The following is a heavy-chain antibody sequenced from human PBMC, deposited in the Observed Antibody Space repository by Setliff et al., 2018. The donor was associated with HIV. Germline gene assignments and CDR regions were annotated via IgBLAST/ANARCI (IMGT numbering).Heavy chain of an antibody. CDR1: GYTFTSCF. D-gene: IGHD6-19*01. Sequence: ASVKVSCKASGYTFTSCFLHWVRQAPGQGLEYMGIINPSDGSADYVEKFQDRVTITRDTSTSTVYMELCSLRSEDTAVFYCARVAMPGLAYFPHWGQGTPVTVSS. V-gene: IGHV1-46*01. CDR2: INPSDGSA. J-gene: IGHJ1*01. CDR3: ARVAMPGLAYFPH.